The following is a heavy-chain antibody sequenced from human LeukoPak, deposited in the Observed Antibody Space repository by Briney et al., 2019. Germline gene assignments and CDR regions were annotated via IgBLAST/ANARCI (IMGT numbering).Heavy chain of an antibody. CDR3: ARDSSSAVAGYYFDY. CDR1: RFTFSSYG. CDR2: ISVSIVNT. J-gene: IGHJ4*02. V-gene: IGHV3-23*01. D-gene: IGHD6-19*01. Sequence: GGSLRLSCAASRFTFSSYGMTWVRQAPGKGLEWVSSISVSIVNTYYADSVKGRFTISRDNSKNTLYLQMNSLRAEDTAVYYCARDSSSAVAGYYFDYWGQGTLVTVSS.